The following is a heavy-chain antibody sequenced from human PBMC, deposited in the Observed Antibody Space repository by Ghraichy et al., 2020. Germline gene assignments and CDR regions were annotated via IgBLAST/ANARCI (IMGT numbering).Heavy chain of an antibody. CDR1: GFTFSSYA. V-gene: IGHV3-23*01. D-gene: IGHD3-10*01. CDR3: AKAGSGSYWVY. CDR2: ISGSGGST. J-gene: IGHJ4*02. Sequence: GGSLRLSCAASGFTFSSYAMRWVRQAPGKGLEWVSAISGSGGSTYYADSVKGRFTISRDNSKNTLYLQMNSLRAEDTAVYYCAKAGSGSYWVYWGQGTLVTVSS.